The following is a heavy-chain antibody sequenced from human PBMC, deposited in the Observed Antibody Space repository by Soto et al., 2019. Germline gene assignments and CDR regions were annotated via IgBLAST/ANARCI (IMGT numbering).Heavy chain of an antibody. D-gene: IGHD3-3*01. CDR2: IYYSGST. V-gene: IGHV4-31*03. CDR3: ARALYYDFWRGRRNWFVP. Sequence: SETLSLTCTVSGGSISSGGYYWSWIRQHPGKGLEWIGYIYYSGSTYYNPSLKSRVTISVDTSKNQFSLKLSSVTAADTAVYYCARALYYDFWRGRRNWFVPWGQGTLVTVSS. CDR1: GGSISSGGYY. J-gene: IGHJ5*02.